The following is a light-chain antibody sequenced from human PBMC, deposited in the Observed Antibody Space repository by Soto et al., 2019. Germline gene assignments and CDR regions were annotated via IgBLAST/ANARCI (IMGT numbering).Light chain of an antibody. V-gene: IGKV2-30*01. Sequence: DVVMTQSPLSLPVTLGEPASISCRSSHSLVYSDGNTYLDWFHQRPGQSPRRLIYRASNRDTGVPDRFRGSGSGHNFTLQNSRVEAEDVGISYRLPAQYWPPVTFGQGTRLEIK. J-gene: IGKJ2*01. CDR1: HSLVYSDGNTY. CDR2: RAS. CDR3: LPAQYWPPVT.